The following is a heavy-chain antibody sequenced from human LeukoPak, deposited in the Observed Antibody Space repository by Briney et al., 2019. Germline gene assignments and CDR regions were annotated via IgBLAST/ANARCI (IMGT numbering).Heavy chain of an antibody. CDR1: GFTFGDYA. V-gene: IGHV3-49*04. Sequence: GGSLRLSCTTSGFTFGDYAMSWVRQAPGKGLEWVGYIRHKAYGGTTEYAASVKGRFTISRDDPKSIAYLQMNSLKTEDTAVYYCTTYSGYGSGSMDVWGKGTTVTVSS. J-gene: IGHJ6*03. CDR3: TTYSGYGSGSMDV. D-gene: IGHD3-10*01. CDR2: IRHKAYGGTT.